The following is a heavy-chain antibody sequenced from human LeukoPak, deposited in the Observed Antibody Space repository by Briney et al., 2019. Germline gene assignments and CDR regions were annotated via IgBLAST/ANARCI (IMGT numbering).Heavy chain of an antibody. J-gene: IGHJ6*02. Sequence: PGGSLRLSCAASGFXFSSYAMSWVRQAPGKGLEWVSAISGSGGSTYYADSVKGRFTISRDNSKNTLYLQMNSLRAEDTAVYYCAKMLGITMVRGLVPRNYGMDVWGQGTTVTVSS. CDR1: GFXFSSYA. CDR3: AKMLGITMVRGLVPRNYGMDV. D-gene: IGHD3-10*01. V-gene: IGHV3-23*01. CDR2: ISGSGGST.